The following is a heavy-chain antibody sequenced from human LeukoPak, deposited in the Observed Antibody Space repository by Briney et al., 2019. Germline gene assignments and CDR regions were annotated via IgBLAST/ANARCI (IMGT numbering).Heavy chain of an antibody. V-gene: IGHV3-23*01. D-gene: IGHD2-15*01. J-gene: IGHJ4*02. CDR1: GFTVSSKY. CDR3: AKDLAFTAGKEY. CDR2: ISAGGGST. Sequence: GGSLRLSCAASGFTVSSKYMGWARQAPGKGLEWVSVISAGGGSTYYADSVKGRFTISRDNSKNTLYLQMNSLRAEDTAVYYCAKDLAFTAGKEYWGQGTLVTVSS.